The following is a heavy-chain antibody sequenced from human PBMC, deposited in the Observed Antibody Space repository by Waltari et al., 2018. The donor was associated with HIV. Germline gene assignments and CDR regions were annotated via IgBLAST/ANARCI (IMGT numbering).Heavy chain of an antibody. V-gene: IGHV4-34*01. CDR2: INHSGST. Sequence: QVQLQQWGAGLLKPSETLSLTCAVYGGSFSGYYWSWTRQPPGKGLEWIGEINHSGSTNYNPSLKSRVTISVDTSKNQFSLKLSSVTAADTAVYYCARTPYGIVVSYGMDVWGQGTTVTVSS. CDR1: GGSFSGYY. D-gene: IGHD2-2*01. J-gene: IGHJ6*02. CDR3: ARTPYGIVVSYGMDV.